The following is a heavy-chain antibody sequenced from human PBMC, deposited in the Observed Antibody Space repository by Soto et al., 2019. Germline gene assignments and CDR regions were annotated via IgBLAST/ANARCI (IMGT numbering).Heavy chain of an antibody. CDR3: ARGIVVPAAMRGDYFDY. J-gene: IGHJ4*02. CDR1: GLTLSIYG. CDR2: IWYDGSNK. V-gene: IGHV3-33*01. Sequence: QVQLVESGGGVFRPGRSLSLSCAASGLTLSIYGTHWCRQSQGKGLEWEAVIWYDGSNKYYADSVKGRFTISKENPKNTLYLQMNSLRAEDTAVYYCARGIVVPAAMRGDYFDYWGQGTLVTVSS. D-gene: IGHD2-2*01.